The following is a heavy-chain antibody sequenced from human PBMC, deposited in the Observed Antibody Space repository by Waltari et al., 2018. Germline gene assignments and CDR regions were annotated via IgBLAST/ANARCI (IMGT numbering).Heavy chain of an antibody. V-gene: IGHV1-69*08. J-gene: IGHJ3*02. Sequence: QVQLVQSGAEVKKPGSSVKVSCKASGGTFSSYAISGVRQAPGQGLEWMGRIIPIFGTANYAQKFQGRVTITADKSTSTAYMELSSLRSEDTAVYYCARDLPLLSSWEGAFDIWGQGTMVTVSS. D-gene: IGHD6-13*01. CDR2: IIPIFGTA. CDR1: GGTFSSYA. CDR3: ARDLPLLSSWEGAFDI.